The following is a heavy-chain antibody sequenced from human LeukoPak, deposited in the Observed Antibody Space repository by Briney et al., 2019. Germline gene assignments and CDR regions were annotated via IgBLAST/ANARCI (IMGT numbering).Heavy chain of an antibody. CDR2: IKSDGSST. J-gene: IGHJ3*02. CDR1: GFIFSSYW. D-gene: IGHD6-19*01. V-gene: IGHV3-74*01. CDR3: ARVGAVAGGFDI. Sequence: GGSLRLSCAASGFIFSSYWMHWVRQAPGKGLVWVSRIKSDGSSTSYADPVKGRFTISRDNAKNTLHLQMNSLRAEDTAVYYCARVGAVAGGFDIWGQGTMVTVSS.